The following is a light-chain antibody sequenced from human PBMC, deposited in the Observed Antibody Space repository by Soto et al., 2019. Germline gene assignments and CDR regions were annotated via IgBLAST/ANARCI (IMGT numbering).Light chain of an antibody. CDR3: ATWDGALSGPFV. CDR2: TTN. V-gene: IGLV1-44*01. J-gene: IGLJ1*01. CDR1: NSNIGSDI. Sequence: QSVLTQPPSASGTPGQRATISCCGSNSNIGSDIVNCYQLLPGAAPEVLINTTNQRPSGVPERFSGSKSGTSASLAISGLQSEDEANSSCATWDGALSGPFVFGPGTKVTVL.